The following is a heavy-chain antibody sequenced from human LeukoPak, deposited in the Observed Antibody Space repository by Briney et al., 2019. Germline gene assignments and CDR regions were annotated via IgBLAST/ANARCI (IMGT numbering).Heavy chain of an antibody. V-gene: IGHV3-21*01. D-gene: IGHD3-22*01. CDR3: ARYYYDSSGYSPFDY. CDR2: ISSSSSYI. Sequence: GGSLRLSCAASGFTLSSYNMNWVRQAPGKGLEWVSSISSSSSYIYYADSVKGRFTISRDNSKNTLYLQINSLRAEDTAVYYCARYYYDSSGYSPFDYWGQGTLLTVSS. CDR1: GFTLSSYN. J-gene: IGHJ4*02.